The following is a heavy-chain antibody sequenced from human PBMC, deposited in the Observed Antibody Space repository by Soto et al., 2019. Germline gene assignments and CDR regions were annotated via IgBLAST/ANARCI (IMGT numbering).Heavy chain of an antibody. J-gene: IGHJ4*02. V-gene: IGHV3-23*01. Sequence: VGALRLSCAASGFTFSSYAMSWVRQAPGKGLEWVSAISGSGGSTYYADSVKGRFTISRDNSKNTLYLQMNSLRAEDTAVYYCAKGAYDSSGYYYVYWGQGTLVTVSS. D-gene: IGHD3-22*01. CDR3: AKGAYDSSGYYYVY. CDR2: ISGSGGST. CDR1: GFTFSSYA.